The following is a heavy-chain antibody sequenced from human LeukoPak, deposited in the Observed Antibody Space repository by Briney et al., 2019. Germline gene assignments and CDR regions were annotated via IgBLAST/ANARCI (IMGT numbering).Heavy chain of an antibody. Sequence: GGSLRLSCAASGLIFDTFGMGWVRPAPGKGLEWVAVTWYDGSNKYYADSVKGRFTISRDNSKNTLYLQMNSLRAEDTAVYYCARSDGSTSIYFFDYWGQGTLVTVSS. CDR3: ARSDGSTSIYFFDY. V-gene: IGHV3-33*08. CDR1: GLIFDTFG. D-gene: IGHD2-2*01. J-gene: IGHJ4*02. CDR2: TWYDGSNK.